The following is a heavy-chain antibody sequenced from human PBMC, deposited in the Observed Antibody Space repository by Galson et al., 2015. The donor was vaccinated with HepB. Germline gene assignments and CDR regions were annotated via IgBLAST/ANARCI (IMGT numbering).Heavy chain of an antibody. CDR1: GFTFSSYA. Sequence: SLRLSCAASGFTFSSYAMHWVRQAPGKGLEWVAVISYDGSNKYYADSVKGRFTISRDNSKNTLYLQMNSLRAEDTAVYYCARDGNTGYSYGGYFDYWGQGTQVTVSS. CDR2: ISYDGSNK. CDR3: ARDGNTGYSYGGYFDY. D-gene: IGHD5-18*01. J-gene: IGHJ4*02. V-gene: IGHV3-30*04.